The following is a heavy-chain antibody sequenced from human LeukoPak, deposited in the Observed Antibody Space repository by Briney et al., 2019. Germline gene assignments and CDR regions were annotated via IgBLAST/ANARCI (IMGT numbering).Heavy chain of an antibody. CDR1: GYTFTSYY. J-gene: IGHJ4*02. D-gene: IGHD3-10*01. CDR3: ARVLWFGELFFDY. CDR2: INPSGGST. Sequence: ASVKVSCKASGYTFTSYYMHWVRQAPGQGLEWMGIINPSGGSTSYAQKFQGRVTMTRDMSTSTAYMELSRLRSDDTAVYYCARVLWFGELFFDYWGQGTLVTVSS. V-gene: IGHV1-46*01.